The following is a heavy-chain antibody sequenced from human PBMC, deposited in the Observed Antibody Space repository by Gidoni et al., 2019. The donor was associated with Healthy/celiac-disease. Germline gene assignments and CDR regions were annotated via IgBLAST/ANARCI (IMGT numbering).Heavy chain of an antibody. V-gene: IGHV4-34*01. D-gene: IGHD3-3*01. CDR2: INHSGST. J-gene: IGHJ3*02. CDR3: ARGPRITIFGGLRAFDI. Sequence: QVQLQQWVAGLLKPSETLSLTCAVYGGSFSGYYWSWIRQPPGKGLEWIGEINHSGSTNYNPSLKSRVTISVDTSKNQFSLKLSSVTAADTAVYYCARGPRITIFGGLRAFDIWGQGTMVTVSS. CDR1: GGSFSGYY.